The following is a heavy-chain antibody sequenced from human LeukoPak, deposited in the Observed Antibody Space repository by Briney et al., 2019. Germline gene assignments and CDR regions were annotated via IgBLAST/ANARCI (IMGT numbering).Heavy chain of an antibody. CDR3: AATAPFSSDAFDF. V-gene: IGHV4-59*12. CDR1: GAPLSNYY. J-gene: IGHJ3*01. CDR2: IFYSGTT. Sequence: SETLSLTCIVSGAPLSNYYWNWIRQSPERGLEWLGYIFYSGTTKYNPSLENRVTISLDPPKNRLSLKISSVTAEDTALYYCAATAPFSSDAFDFWGQGKVVAVSS.